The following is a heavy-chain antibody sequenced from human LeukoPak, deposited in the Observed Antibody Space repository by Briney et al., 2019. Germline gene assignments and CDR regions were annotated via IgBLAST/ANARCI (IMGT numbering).Heavy chain of an antibody. Sequence: ASVKVSCKASGYTFTSYGISWVRQAPGQGLEWMGWISAYNGNTNYAQKLQGRVTMTTDTSTSTAYMELRSLRSDDTAVYYCARDHKPGHYYYGSGSPMYYWGQGTLVTVSS. CDR1: GYTFTSYG. CDR2: ISAYNGNT. V-gene: IGHV1-18*01. J-gene: IGHJ4*02. CDR3: ARDHKPGHYYYGSGSPMYY. D-gene: IGHD3-10*01.